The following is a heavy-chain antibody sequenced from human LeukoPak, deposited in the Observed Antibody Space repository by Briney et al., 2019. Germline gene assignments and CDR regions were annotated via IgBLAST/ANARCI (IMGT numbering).Heavy chain of an antibody. D-gene: IGHD2-8*01. CDR3: ARLRGLVYYFDY. V-gene: IGHV4-39*01. CDR2: IYYSGST. Sequence: SETLSLTCTVSGCSISSSSYYWGWIRQPPGRGLEWIGSIYYSGSTYYNPSLKSRVTISVDTSKNQFSLKLSSVTAADTAVYYCARLRGLVYYFDYWGQGTLVTVSS. J-gene: IGHJ4*02. CDR1: GCSISSSSYY.